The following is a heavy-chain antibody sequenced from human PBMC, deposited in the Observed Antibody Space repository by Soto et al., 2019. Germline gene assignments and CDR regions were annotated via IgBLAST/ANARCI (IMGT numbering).Heavy chain of an antibody. Sequence: QVHLVESGGGVVQPGRSLRLSCAASGFTFSNYGMHWVCQAPGKGLEWLAVMSFDGSNEYYADSVQGRLTISRGNSKNTLYLQMNSLRTEDTAVYHCAKDAAVAFDIWGQGTMVTVSS. V-gene: IGHV3-30*18. J-gene: IGHJ3*02. D-gene: IGHD2-15*01. CDR2: MSFDGSNE. CDR1: GFTFSNYG. CDR3: AKDAAVAFDI.